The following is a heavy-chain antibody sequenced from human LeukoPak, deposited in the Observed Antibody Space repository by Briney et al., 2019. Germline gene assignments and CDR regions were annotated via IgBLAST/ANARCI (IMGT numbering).Heavy chain of an antibody. CDR1: GGTFSSYA. J-gene: IGHJ3*02. D-gene: IGHD6-6*01. CDR3: ARKQLVPGLDAFDI. CDR2: IIPILGIA. Sequence: PEASVKVSCKASGGTFSSYAISWVRQAPGRGLEWMGRIIPILGIANYAQKLQGRVTMTTDTSTSTAYMELSSLRSEDTAVYYCARKQLVPGLDAFDIWGQGTMVTVSS. V-gene: IGHV1-69*04.